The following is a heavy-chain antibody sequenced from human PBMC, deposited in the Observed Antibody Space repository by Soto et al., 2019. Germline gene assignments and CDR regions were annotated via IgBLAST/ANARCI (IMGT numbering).Heavy chain of an antibody. V-gene: IGHV4-34*02. D-gene: IGHD3-3*01. CDR2: INKRGST. CDR3: TRGPPITRMDV. CDR1: GGSLSDYY. Sequence: QVQLQQWGAGLLKPLETLSLTCAVYGGSLSDYYWSWIRQPPGKGLEWIGEINKRGSTNYNSSLKSRVTISLDTSKNQFSLKVSSVTAADTAVYYCTRGPPITRMDVWGQGTTVIVSS. J-gene: IGHJ6*02.